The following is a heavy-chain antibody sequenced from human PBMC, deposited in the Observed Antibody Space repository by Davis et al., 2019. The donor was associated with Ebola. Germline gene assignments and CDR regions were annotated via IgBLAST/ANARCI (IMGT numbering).Heavy chain of an antibody. V-gene: IGHV4-39*01. CDR1: GASISRTTNYY. J-gene: IGHJ4*02. D-gene: IGHD3-22*01. CDR2: IYYSGNT. Sequence: SETLSLTCTVSGASISRTTNYYWGWIRQSPGKGLEWIGSIYYSGNTYCSPSLRSRVTMSVDSSKNQFSLELSSVTAADTAIYYCARRNYYYENFWGQGILVTVSS. CDR3: ARRNYYYENF.